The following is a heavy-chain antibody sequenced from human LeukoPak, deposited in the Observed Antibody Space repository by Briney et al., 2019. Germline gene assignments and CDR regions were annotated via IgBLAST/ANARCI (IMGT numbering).Heavy chain of an antibody. V-gene: IGHV3-23*01. Sequence: GGSLRLSCAASGFTVSNNYVSWVRQAPGKGLEWVTTISASGGSTYYADSVKGRFTISRDNSKNTLYLQMNSLRAEDTAVYYCAKDVSRIWGAFDIWGQGTMVTVSS. J-gene: IGHJ3*02. CDR1: GFTVSNNY. D-gene: IGHD3-16*01. CDR3: AKDVSRIWGAFDI. CDR2: ISASGGST.